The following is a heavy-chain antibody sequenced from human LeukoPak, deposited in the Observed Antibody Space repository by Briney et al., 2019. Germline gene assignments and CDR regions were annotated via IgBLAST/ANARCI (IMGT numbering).Heavy chain of an antibody. D-gene: IGHD4-23*01. V-gene: IGHV3-66*01. CDR3: ARVSGKGSGGYYYGMDV. J-gene: IGHJ6*02. CDR1: GFTFSSYA. CDR2: IYSGGST. Sequence: GGSLRLSCAASGFTFSSYAMSWVRQAPGKGLEWVSVIYSGGSTYYADSVKGRFTISRDNSKNTPYLQMNSLRAEDTAVYYCARVSGKGSGGYYYGMDVWGQGTTVTVSS.